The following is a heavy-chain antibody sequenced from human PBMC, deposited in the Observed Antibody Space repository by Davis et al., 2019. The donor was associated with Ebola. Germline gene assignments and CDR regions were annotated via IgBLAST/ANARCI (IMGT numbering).Heavy chain of an antibody. J-gene: IGHJ4*02. Sequence: PGGSLRLSCAASGFTFSSYAMTWVRQAPGKGLEWVSTISGSTGNTHYADSVKGRFTISRDNSKNTLYLQMNSLRAEDTAVYYCARRSSQALDWGQGTLVTVSS. V-gene: IGHV3-23*01. D-gene: IGHD6-6*01. CDR3: ARRSSQALD. CDR2: ISGSTGNT. CDR1: GFTFSSYA.